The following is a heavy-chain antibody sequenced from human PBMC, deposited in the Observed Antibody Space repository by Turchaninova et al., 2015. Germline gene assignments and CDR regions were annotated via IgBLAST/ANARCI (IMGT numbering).Heavy chain of an antibody. CDR2: INHSVST. CDR1: GWSFSGSY. D-gene: IGHD2-15*01. Sequence: QVQLQQWGAGLLKPSETLSLPCAVYGWSFSGSYWSWIRPPPGKGREWIGEINHSVSTNYNPSLKSRVTISVDTSKNQFSLKLSSVTAADTAVYYCARGDSGGNWFDPWGQGTLVTVSS. V-gene: IGHV4-34*01. CDR3: ARGDSGGNWFDP. J-gene: IGHJ5*02.